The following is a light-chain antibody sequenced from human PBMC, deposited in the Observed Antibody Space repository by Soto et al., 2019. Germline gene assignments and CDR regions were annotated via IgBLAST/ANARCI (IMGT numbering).Light chain of an antibody. V-gene: IGKV1-9*01. Sequence: IRLCQSRSSVSASVGDRVTITCRASQGISSYLAWYQQKPGKAPKLLIDGASTLQSGVPSRFSGSGSGTEFTLTISSLQPDDFATYYCQQYNSYRTFGQGTKVDIK. J-gene: IGKJ1*01. CDR3: QQYNSYRT. CDR1: QGISSY. CDR2: GAS.